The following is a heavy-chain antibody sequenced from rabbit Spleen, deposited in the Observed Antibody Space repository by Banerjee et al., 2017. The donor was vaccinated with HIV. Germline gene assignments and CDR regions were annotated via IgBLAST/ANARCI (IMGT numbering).Heavy chain of an antibody. V-gene: IGHV1S40*01. Sequence: QSLEESGGDLVKPGASLTLTCKASGLDFSGDSYDSYMCWIRQAPGKGLEWIGCIYAGSSGSTYYASWVNGRFTISKTSSTVDLKMTSLTAADTATYFCARFYAGYGDFGYAAMWGPGTLVTVS. D-gene: IGHD7-1*01. CDR1: GLDFSGDSY. J-gene: IGHJ4*01. CDR2: IYAGSSGST. CDR3: ARFYAGYGDFGYAAM.